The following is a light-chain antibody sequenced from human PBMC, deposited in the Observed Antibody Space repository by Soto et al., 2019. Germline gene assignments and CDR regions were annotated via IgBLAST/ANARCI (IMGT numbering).Light chain of an antibody. CDR1: QGISTA. CDR3: QQFNTKPLT. CDR2: DAS. J-gene: IGKJ4*01. V-gene: IGKV1-13*02. Sequence: IQLTQSPSTLSASVGDRVTITCRASQGISTALAWYHQRPGKSPDLLVYDASTLQSGVPSRFSGSGSETDFSLTISGLQPEDFGHYYCQQFNTKPLTFGGGTRVQLK.